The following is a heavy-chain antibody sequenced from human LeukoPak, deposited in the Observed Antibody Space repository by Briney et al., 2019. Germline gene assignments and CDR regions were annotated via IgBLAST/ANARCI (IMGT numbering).Heavy chain of an antibody. CDR1: GFTFSSYS. V-gene: IGHV3-21*01. CDR3: AKDYVVTMVRGGSRAFDI. Sequence: PGGSLRLSCAASGFTFSSYSMNWVRQAPGKGLEWVSSISSSGVYIYYADSVKGRFTISRDNAKNSLSLQMNSLRAEDTAVYYCAKDYVVTMVRGGSRAFDIWGQGTMVTVSS. J-gene: IGHJ3*02. D-gene: IGHD3-10*01. CDR2: ISSSGVYI.